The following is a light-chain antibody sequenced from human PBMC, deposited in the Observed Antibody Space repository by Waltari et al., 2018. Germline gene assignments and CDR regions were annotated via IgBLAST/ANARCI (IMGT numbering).Light chain of an antibody. V-gene: IGKV1-39*01. J-gene: IGKJ1*01. CDR2: GAS. CDR3: QQSYSVLWT. Sequence: DIQMTQSPSSLSASFGDRVTITCRASQSISTYLNWYQHRPGKAPRLLIFGASSLQIGVPSRFSGSGSGTDFTLTIDSLQPGDFATYYCQQSYSVLWTFGQGTKLDLK. CDR1: QSISTY.